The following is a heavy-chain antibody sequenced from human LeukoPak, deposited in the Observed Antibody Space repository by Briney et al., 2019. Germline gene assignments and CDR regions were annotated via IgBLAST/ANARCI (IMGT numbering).Heavy chain of an antibody. D-gene: IGHD3-22*01. J-gene: IGHJ4*02. CDR3: ARGKTYDSSGYADFDY. Sequence: GASVKVSCKASGYTFTSYAMHWVRQAPGQRLEWMGWSNAGNGNTKYSQEFQGRVTITRDTSASTAYMELSSLRSEDMAVYYCARGKTYDSSGYADFDYWGQGTLVTVSS. CDR2: SNAGNGNT. CDR1: GYTFTSYA. V-gene: IGHV1-3*02.